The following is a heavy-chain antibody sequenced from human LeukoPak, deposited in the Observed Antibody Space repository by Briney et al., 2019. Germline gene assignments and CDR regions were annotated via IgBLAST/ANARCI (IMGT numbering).Heavy chain of an antibody. D-gene: IGHD2-2*01. V-gene: IGHV3-48*04. CDR1: GFTFGSYS. J-gene: IGHJ6*03. CDR3: ARAEIVVVPAKDYYYMDV. CDR2: ISSSSSTI. Sequence: GGSLRLSCAASGFTFGSYSMNWVRQAPGKGLEWVSYISSSSSTIYYADSVKGRFTISRDNAKNSLYLQMNSLRAEDTAVYYCARAEIVVVPAKDYYYMDVWGKGTTVTVSS.